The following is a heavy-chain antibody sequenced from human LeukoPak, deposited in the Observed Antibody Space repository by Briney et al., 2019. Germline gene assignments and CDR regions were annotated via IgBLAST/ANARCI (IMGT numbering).Heavy chain of an antibody. J-gene: IGHJ4*02. D-gene: IGHD1-1*01. CDR2: VYHTGST. Sequence: SETLSLTCTVSGYSISNGFYWAWIRQPPGKGLEWIGSVYHTGSTNYNPSLKSRVTMSVDTSKNQFSLKLSSVTAADTAVYYCARDSIGTYWGQGTLVTVSS. CDR3: ARDSIGTY. V-gene: IGHV4-38-2*02. CDR1: GYSISNGFY.